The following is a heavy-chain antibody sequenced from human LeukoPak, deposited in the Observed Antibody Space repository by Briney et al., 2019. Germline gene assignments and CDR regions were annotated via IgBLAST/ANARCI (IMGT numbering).Heavy chain of an antibody. CDR3: ARRIAAAPDPPFDY. CDR2: IYYSGST. Sequence: PSETLSLTCTVSGGSISSSSYYWGWIRQPPGKGLDWIGSIYYSGSTYYNPSLKSRVTISVDTSKNQFSLKLSSVTAADTAVYYCARRIAAAPDPPFDYWGQGTLVTVSS. D-gene: IGHD6-13*01. CDR1: GGSISSSSYY. J-gene: IGHJ4*02. V-gene: IGHV4-39*07.